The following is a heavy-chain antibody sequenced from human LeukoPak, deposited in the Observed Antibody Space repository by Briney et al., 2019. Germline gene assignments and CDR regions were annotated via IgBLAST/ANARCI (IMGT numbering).Heavy chain of an antibody. CDR2: IRGSGGGT. CDR3: VKARMPHCGTDCLES. V-gene: IGHV3-23*01. D-gene: IGHD2-21*02. CDR1: GFTFSNYG. J-gene: IGHJ4*02. Sequence: GGSLRLSCAASGFTFSNYGMIWVRQAPGKGLEWVSVIRGSGGGTYYADSVKGRFTISRDNSKNTVYLQMNSLRAEDTAVYYCVKARMPHCGTDCLESWGQGTLVTVSS.